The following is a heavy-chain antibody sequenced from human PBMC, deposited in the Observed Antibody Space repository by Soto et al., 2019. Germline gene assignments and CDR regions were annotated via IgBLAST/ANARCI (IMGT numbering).Heavy chain of an antibody. D-gene: IGHD3-10*01. J-gene: IGHJ4*02. CDR1: GFTFIDYY. CDR3: ADSWLPTSY. CDR2: ISSSDNII. V-gene: IGHV3-11*04. Sequence: GWSLRLSCAYSGFTFIDYYMSWIRQAPGKGLEWVSYISSSDNIIYYADSVKGRFTISRDNAKSTLYLQMNSLTVEDGAVYYCADSWLPTSYWGPGTLVTVSS.